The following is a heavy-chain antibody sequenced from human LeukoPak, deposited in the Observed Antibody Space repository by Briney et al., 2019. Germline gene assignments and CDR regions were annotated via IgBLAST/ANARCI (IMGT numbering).Heavy chain of an antibody. CDR3: ARVRFGAITMVRGVKENRVNWVDP. CDR1: GYTFSNYG. D-gene: IGHD3-10*01. V-gene: IGHV1-18*01. J-gene: IGHJ5*02. CDR2: ISPYNGYT. Sequence: ASVKVSCKASGYTFSNYGFSWVRQAPGQGLEWMGWISPYNGYTNYAQKLQGRVTMTTDISTSTAYMELGSLRSDDTAVYYCARVRFGAITMVRGVKENRVNWVDPWGQGTLVTVSS.